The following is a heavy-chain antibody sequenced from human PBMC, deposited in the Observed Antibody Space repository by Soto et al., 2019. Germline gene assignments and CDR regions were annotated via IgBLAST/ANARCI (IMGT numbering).Heavy chain of an antibody. Sequence: QVQLVESGGGVVQPGRSLRLSCAASGFTFSSYDMHWVRQAPGKGLEWVAVRWYDGSNKYYADSVKGRFTISRDNSKNPPYLQMTSLRAEDTAVYYCARVLHNAFAIWGQGTMVTVSS. CDR1: GFTFSSYD. J-gene: IGHJ3*02. V-gene: IGHV3-33*01. CDR3: ARVLHNAFAI. CDR2: RWYDGSNK. D-gene: IGHD2-21*01.